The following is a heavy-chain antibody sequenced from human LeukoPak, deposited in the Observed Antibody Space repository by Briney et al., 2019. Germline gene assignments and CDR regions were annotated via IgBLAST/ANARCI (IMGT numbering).Heavy chain of an antibody. V-gene: IGHV1-2*02. CDR1: GYTFTGYY. CDR2: INPNSGGT. CDR3: ARGLDSSGYSSSDP. Sequence: ASVKVSCKASGYTFTGYYIHWVRQAPGQGLEWMGWINPNSGGTNYAQKFQGRVTMTRDTSISTAYMELSRLRSDDTAVYYCARGLDSSGYSSSDPWGQGTLVTVSS. J-gene: IGHJ5*02. D-gene: IGHD6-13*01.